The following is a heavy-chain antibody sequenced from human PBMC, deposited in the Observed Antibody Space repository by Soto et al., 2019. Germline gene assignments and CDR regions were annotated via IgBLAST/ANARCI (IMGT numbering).Heavy chain of an antibody. D-gene: IGHD1-26*01. CDR1: GFTFSSHS. V-gene: IGHV3-21*01. CDR3: ARQWDLQGMDV. CDR2: ISSSSSYI. Sequence: EVQLVESGGGLVKPRGSLRLSCAASGFTFSSHSMNWVRQAPGKGLEWVSSISSSSSYIYYADSVKGRFTISRDNAKNSLYLQMNSLRAEDTAVYYCARQWDLQGMDVCGQGTTVTVSS. J-gene: IGHJ6*02.